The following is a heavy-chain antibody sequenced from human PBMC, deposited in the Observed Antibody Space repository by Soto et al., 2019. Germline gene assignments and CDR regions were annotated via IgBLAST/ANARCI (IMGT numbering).Heavy chain of an antibody. Sequence: GSLRLSCASAGFTFNTYPMTWVRQAPGKGLEWVSSISSTAGRTSSYADSVKGRFAISRDFSDNTVYLQMNNLRVDDTAVYFCAKGVLSFHYGMEVWGQGTTVTVSS. J-gene: IGHJ6*02. V-gene: IGHV3-23*01. D-gene: IGHD3-10*01. CDR3: AKGVLSFHYGMEV. CDR2: ISSTAGRTS. CDR1: GFTFNTYP.